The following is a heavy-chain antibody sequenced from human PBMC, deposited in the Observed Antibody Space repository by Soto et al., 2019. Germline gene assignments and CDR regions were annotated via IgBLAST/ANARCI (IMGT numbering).Heavy chain of an antibody. CDR1: GGSISSYY. CDR2: IYYSGST. J-gene: IGHJ6*02. V-gene: IGHV4-59*01. CDR3: ARDMITFGGVIVPTQGMDV. D-gene: IGHD3-16*02. Sequence: SETLSLTCTVSGGSISSYYWSWIRQPPGKGLEWIGYIYYSGSTNYNPSLKSRVTISVDTSKNQFSLKLSSVTAADTAVYYCARDMITFGGVIVPTQGMDVWGQGTTVTVSS.